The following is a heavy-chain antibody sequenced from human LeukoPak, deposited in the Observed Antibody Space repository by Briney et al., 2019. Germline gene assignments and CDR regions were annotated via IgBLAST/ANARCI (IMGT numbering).Heavy chain of an antibody. CDR3: ARDDSGSSDC. CDR2: INPNSGGT. Sequence: GRSLRLSCAASGYTFTGYYMHWVRQAPGQGLEWMGWINPNSGGTNYAQKFQGRVTMTRDTSISTAYMELSRLRSDDTAVYYCARDDSGSSDCWGQGTLVTVSS. D-gene: IGHD1-26*01. V-gene: IGHV1-2*02. CDR1: GYTFTGYY. J-gene: IGHJ4*02.